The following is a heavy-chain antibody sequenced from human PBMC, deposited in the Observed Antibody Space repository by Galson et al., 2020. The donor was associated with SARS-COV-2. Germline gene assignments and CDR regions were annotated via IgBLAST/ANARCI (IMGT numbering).Heavy chain of an antibody. J-gene: IGHJ5*02. CDR2: FDPEDGET. CDR1: GYTLTELS. D-gene: IGHD1-7*01. CDR3: ATSTPITGTTGNWFDP. V-gene: IGHV1-24*01. Sequence: ASVKVSCKVSGYTLTELSMHCVRQAPGKGLEWMGGFDPEDGETIYAQKFQGRVTMTEDTSTDTAYMELSSLRSEDTAVYYCATSTPITGTTGNWFDPWGQGTLVTVSS.